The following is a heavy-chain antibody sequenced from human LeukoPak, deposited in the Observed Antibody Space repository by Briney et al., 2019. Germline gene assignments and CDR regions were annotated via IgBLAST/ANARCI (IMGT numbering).Heavy chain of an antibody. J-gene: IGHJ3*02. CDR2: IIPIFGTA. D-gene: IGHD6-13*01. CDR1: GGTFSSYA. V-gene: IGHV1-69*05. Sequence: SVKVSCKASGGTFSSYAISWVRQAPGQGLEWMGRIIPIFGTANYAQKFQGRVTITTDESTSTAYMELSSLRSEDTAVYYCARAAAGISDAFDIWGQGTMVTVSS. CDR3: ARAAAGISDAFDI.